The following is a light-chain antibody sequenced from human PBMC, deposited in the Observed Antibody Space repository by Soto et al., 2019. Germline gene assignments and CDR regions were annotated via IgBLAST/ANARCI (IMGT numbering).Light chain of an antibody. Sequence: DLQMTQSPFSLSASVGNRVTIXXRASQSISTYLNWYQQKPGKAPNFXIYDASRLQSGVPSRFSGSGGGTYFTLSFSSVQPEDFATYFCQQSYMDPITFGQGTRLDIK. V-gene: IGKV1-39*01. J-gene: IGKJ5*01. CDR2: DAS. CDR3: QQSYMDPIT. CDR1: QSISTY.